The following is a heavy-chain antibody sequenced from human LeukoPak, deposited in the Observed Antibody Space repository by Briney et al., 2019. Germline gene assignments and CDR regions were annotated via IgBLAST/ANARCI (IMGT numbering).Heavy chain of an antibody. Sequence: SETLSLTCTVSGGSISSSSAYWGWIRQPPGKGLEWIGSIYYRKNTYYNPPLKSRVTISADTSKNQFSLTLGSVSATDTAVYYCASPRGFSYGYFDYWGQGTLVTVPS. V-gene: IGHV4-39*01. J-gene: IGHJ4*02. CDR2: IYYRKNT. D-gene: IGHD5-18*01. CDR1: GGSISSSSAY. CDR3: ASPRGFSYGYFDY.